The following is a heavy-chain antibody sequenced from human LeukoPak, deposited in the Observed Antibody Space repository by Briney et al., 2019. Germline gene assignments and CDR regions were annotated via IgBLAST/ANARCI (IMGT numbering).Heavy chain of an antibody. CDR3: AGEKQSGGTSFDY. CDR2: VGVDERTI. CDR1: GFTFTGHS. D-gene: IGHD1-26*01. J-gene: IGHJ4*02. V-gene: IGHV3-30*04. Sequence: GGSLRLSCVASGFTFTGHSMHWVRQAPGKGLEWVAVVGVDERTIFYADSLKGRFTVSRDNSKNTVYLQMNSLRDEDTAFYYCAGEKQSGGTSFDYWGQGSLVSVSS.